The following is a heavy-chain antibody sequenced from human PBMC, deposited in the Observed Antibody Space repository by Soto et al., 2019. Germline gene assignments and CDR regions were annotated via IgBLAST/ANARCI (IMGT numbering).Heavy chain of an antibody. CDR1: GFSLTTNGVG. V-gene: IGHV2-5*02. J-gene: IGHJ4*02. D-gene: IGHD3-16*02. Sequence: QITLKESGPSLVKPTETLTLTCSFSGFSLTTNGVGVGWISQPPGKVLEWLAIIFWDNDRYYSPSLKTRLTITKDTSKSQVVLTLANVDPIDTATYFCAHRMAGYRPPWSWAYFDWWGQGTLVTVSS. CDR2: IFWDNDR. CDR3: AHRMAGYRPPWSWAYFDW.